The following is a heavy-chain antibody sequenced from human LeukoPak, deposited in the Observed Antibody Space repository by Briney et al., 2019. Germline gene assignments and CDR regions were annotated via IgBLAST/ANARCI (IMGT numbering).Heavy chain of an antibody. CDR2: IKQDGSEK. CDR3: ARDTLGEGEDANYAVYYFDY. D-gene: IGHD4/OR15-4a*01. Sequence: PGGSLRLSCAASGFTFSSYWMSWVRQAPGKGLEWVANIKQDGSEKYYADSVKGRFTISRDNGKNSLDLQMNSLRADDTAFYYCARDTLGEGEDANYAVYYFDYWGQGTVVTVSS. CDR1: GFTFSSYW. J-gene: IGHJ4*02. V-gene: IGHV3-7*01.